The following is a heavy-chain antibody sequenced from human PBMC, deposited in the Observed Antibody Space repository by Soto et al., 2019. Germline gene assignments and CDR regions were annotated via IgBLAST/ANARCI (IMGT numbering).Heavy chain of an antibody. V-gene: IGHV3-23*01. CDR1: GFIFSSYA. CDR2: ISDSGGST. J-gene: IGHJ4*02. D-gene: IGHD6-13*01. Sequence: EVQLLESGGGLAQPGGSLRLSCAASGFIFSSYAMIWVRQAPGKGLEWVSAISDSGGSTYYADSVKGRFTISRDNSKNTLYLQMSSLRAEDTAVYYCAKIAYTSSYFFNYWGQGTLVTVSS. CDR3: AKIAYTSSYFFNY.